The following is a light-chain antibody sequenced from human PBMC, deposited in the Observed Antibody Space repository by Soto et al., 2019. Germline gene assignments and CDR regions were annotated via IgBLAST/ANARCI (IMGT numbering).Light chain of an antibody. CDR1: QDIYAL. CDR3: LQAWAFPLT. CDR2: SAS. J-gene: IGKJ1*01. Sequence: DIQMTQSPSSVSASIGDRVTITCRASQDIYALLAWYQQKPGKAPKLLIHSASNLQTGVPSRFSGSGYGTDFTPTTSSRQPEDSATYYCLQAWAFPLTLGQGTSVDIK. V-gene: IGKV1-12*01.